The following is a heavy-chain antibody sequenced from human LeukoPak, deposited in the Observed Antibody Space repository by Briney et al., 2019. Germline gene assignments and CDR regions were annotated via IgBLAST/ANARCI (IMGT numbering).Heavy chain of an antibody. CDR2: LYDSVRT. CDR1: GGSISSHY. J-gene: IGHJ4*02. Sequence: SETLSLTRTVSGGSISSHYWSWLRQPPGKGLEWIAYLYDSVRTKDNPSLKGRVTLSADTSKNQHSLRLSSVTAADTAVYYCATIKRGDIYGYFDFWGQGILVTVSS. D-gene: IGHD5-18*01. CDR3: ATIKRGDIYGYFDF. V-gene: IGHV4-59*11.